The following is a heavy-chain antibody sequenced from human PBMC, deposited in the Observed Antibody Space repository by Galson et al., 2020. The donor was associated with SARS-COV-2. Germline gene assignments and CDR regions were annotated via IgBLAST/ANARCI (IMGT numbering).Heavy chain of an antibody. Sequence: GGSLRLSCAASGFTFSTYAMSWVRQAPGKGLEWVSAISGSGGTTYYTDSVKGRFTISRDNSKNTLYLQMNSLRVEDTAVYYCAKDLMVSYYDSSGHSPAFDYWGQGTLVTVSS. V-gene: IGHV3-23*01. J-gene: IGHJ4*02. CDR2: ISGSGGTT. D-gene: IGHD3-22*01. CDR3: AKDLMVSYYDSSGHSPAFDY. CDR1: GFTFSTYA.